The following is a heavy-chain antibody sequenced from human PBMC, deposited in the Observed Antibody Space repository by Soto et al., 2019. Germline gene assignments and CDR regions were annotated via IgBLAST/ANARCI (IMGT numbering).Heavy chain of an antibody. Sequence: SETLSLTCTVSGGSISSSSYYWGWIRQPPGKGLEWIGSIYYSGSTYYNPTLKSRVTISVDTSKNQFSLKLSSVTAADTAVYYCARHSAAEIFDYWGKGTLVTVSS. J-gene: IGHJ4*02. CDR1: GGSISSSSYY. CDR3: ARHSAAEIFDY. D-gene: IGHD6-13*01. V-gene: IGHV4-39*01. CDR2: IYYSGST.